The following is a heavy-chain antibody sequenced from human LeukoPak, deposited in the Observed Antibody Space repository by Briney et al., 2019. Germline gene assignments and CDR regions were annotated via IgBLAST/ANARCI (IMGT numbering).Heavy chain of an antibody. CDR2: IDYSGST. CDR3: ARDVGAGIAAAFDY. D-gene: IGHD6-13*01. V-gene: IGHV4-59*11. J-gene: IGHJ4*02. Sequence: SETLSLTCTVSGGSISSHYWNWIRQSPGKGLEWIGYIDYSGSTNYNSSLESRVTISLDTSKNQFSLKLSSVTAADTAVYYCARDVGAGIAAAFDYWGQGTLVTVSS. CDR1: GGSISSHY.